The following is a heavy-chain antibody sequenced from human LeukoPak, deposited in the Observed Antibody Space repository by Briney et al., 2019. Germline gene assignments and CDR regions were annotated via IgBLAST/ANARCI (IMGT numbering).Heavy chain of an antibody. CDR2: ISAYNGNT. Sequence: PWASVKVSCKASGGTFSSYAISWVRQAPGQGLEWMGWISAYNGNTNYAQKLQGRVTMTTDTSTSTAYMELRSLRSDDTAVYYCARAVRGPDAWGQGTMVTVSS. CDR1: GGTFSSYA. J-gene: IGHJ3*01. CDR3: ARAVRGPDA. D-gene: IGHD3-10*01. V-gene: IGHV1-18*01.